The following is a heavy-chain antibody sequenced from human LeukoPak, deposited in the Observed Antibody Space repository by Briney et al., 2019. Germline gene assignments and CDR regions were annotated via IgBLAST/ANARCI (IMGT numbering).Heavy chain of an antibody. CDR2: IYPGDSDT. CDR1: GYTFTSYW. CDR3: IIRDITSRYVVWFAP. J-gene: IGHJ5*02. D-gene: IGHD3-3*01. V-gene: IGHV5-51*01. Sequence: GESLKISCKGSGYTFTSYWIGWVGQMPGKGLELMGIIYPGDSDTRYSPSFQGQVTISSDKSINTAYLQWSSPKASDTAIYYFIIRDITSRYVVWFAPSGQGTPVTVSS.